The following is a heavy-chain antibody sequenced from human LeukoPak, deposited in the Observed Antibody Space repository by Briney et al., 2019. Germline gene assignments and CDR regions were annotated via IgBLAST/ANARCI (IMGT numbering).Heavy chain of an antibody. J-gene: IGHJ4*02. CDR1: GGSIRSSYYY. CDR3: ARHGRITVAGNRNTFDN. D-gene: IGHD6-19*01. Sequence: SETLSLTCTVSGGSIRSSYYYWGWIRQPPGEGLEWIGSIYYSGSTYYNPSLKNRVTIAVDTSKNQFSLKLRSVTAADTAVYYCARHGRITVAGNRNTFDNWGQGTLVTVSS. V-gene: IGHV4-39*01. CDR2: IYYSGST.